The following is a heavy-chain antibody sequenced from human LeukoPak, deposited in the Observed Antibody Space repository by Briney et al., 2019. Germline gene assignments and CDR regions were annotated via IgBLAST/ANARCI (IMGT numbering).Heavy chain of an antibody. CDR1: GGSISSGGYY. CDR2: IYYSGST. Sequence: SQTLSLTCTVSGGSISSGGYYWSWIRQHPGKGLEWIGYIYYSGSTYYNPSPKRRVTISVDTSKNQFSLKLSSVTAADTAVYYCARATYDFWSGYYLGGYYYYMDVWGKGTTVTVSS. CDR3: ARATYDFWSGYYLGGYYYYMDV. J-gene: IGHJ6*03. V-gene: IGHV4-31*03. D-gene: IGHD3-3*01.